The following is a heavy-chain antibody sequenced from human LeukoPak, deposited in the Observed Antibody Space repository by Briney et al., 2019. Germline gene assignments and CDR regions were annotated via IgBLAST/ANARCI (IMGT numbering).Heavy chain of an antibody. Sequence: GGSLRLSCAASGLSFGNYGMHWVRQAPGKGLEWVAFIRNDGSDKDYADSVKGRFTISRDNSKNTLYLQMNSLRTEDTAVYYCAKLVGMLRSFDYWGQGTPVTVSS. D-gene: IGHD3-10*02. CDR2: IRNDGSDK. J-gene: IGHJ4*02. V-gene: IGHV3-30*02. CDR3: AKLVGMLRSFDY. CDR1: GLSFGNYG.